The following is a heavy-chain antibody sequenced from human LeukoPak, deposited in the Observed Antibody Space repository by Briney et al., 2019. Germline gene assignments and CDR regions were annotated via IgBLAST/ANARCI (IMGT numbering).Heavy chain of an antibody. D-gene: IGHD4-17*01. CDR1: GYTFTSYG. Sequence: ASVKVSCKASGYTFTSYGISWVRQAPGQGLEWVGWISAYNAYTNYTQKLQGRVTMTTDTSTSTAYMELRSLRSDDTAVYYCARETGYGDSYFDYWGQGTLVTVSS. V-gene: IGHV1-18*01. CDR2: ISAYNAYT. CDR3: ARETGYGDSYFDY. J-gene: IGHJ4*02.